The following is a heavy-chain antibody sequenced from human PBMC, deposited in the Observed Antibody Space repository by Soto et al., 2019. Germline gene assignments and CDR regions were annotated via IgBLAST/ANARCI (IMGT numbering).Heavy chain of an antibody. CDR1: VVSLTIGNW. D-gene: IGHD3-10*01. J-gene: IGHJ4*02. V-gene: IGHV4-4*02. Sequence: SETLSVICAFPVVSLTIGNWLSCVRQSPQRGLEYIGEIFHDGTANYYPSFERRVAMSVDTSRNQFSLKLTSVTAADTAVYFCARLVYDTRLNYMYFDFWGPGTMVTGSS. CDR2: IFHDGTA. CDR3: ARLVYDTRLNYMYFDF.